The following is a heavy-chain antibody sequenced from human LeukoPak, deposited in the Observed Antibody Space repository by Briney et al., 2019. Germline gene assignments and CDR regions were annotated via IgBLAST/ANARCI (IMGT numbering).Heavy chain of an antibody. V-gene: IGHV3-66*02. Sequence: GGSLRLSCAASGFTVSSNYMSWVRQAPGKGLEWVSFIYSDSGDSTYYTDSVKRRFTISRDNSKNTLYLQMSRLRAEDTAIYYCATGLYYYYYMDVWAKGTTVTVSS. CDR2: IYSDSGDST. J-gene: IGHJ6*03. CDR3: ATGLYYYYYMDV. CDR1: GFTVSSNY.